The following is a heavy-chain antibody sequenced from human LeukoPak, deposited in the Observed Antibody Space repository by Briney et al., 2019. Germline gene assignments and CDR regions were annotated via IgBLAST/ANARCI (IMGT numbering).Heavy chain of an antibody. D-gene: IGHD2-21*02. Sequence: GGSLRLSRAASGFTVSTNYMSWVRQAPGKGLEWVSIIYSGGSTYYADSAGGRFTISRDNSKNTLYLQINSLRAEDTAVYYCARTLVTAIHLDAFDIWGQGTMVTVSS. J-gene: IGHJ3*02. CDR3: ARTLVTAIHLDAFDI. CDR1: GFTVSTNY. CDR2: IYSGGST. V-gene: IGHV3-66*01.